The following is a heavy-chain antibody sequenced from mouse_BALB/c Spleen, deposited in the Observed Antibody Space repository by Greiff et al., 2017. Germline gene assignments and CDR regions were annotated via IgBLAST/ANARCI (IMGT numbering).Heavy chain of an antibody. Sequence: EVKLMESGGGLVKPGGSLKLSCAASGFTFSSYAMSWVRQTPEKRLEWVATISSGGSYTYYPDSVKGRFTIYRDNAKNTLYLQMSSLRSEDTAMYYCARREVSFDYWGQGTTLTVSS. CDR3: ARREVSFDY. CDR1: GFTFSSYA. CDR2: ISSGGSYT. V-gene: IGHV5-9-3*01. J-gene: IGHJ2*01.